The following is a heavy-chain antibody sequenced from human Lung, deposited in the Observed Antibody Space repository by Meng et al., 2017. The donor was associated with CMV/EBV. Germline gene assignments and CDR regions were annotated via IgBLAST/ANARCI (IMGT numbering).Heavy chain of an antibody. J-gene: IGHJ4*02. Sequence: GESLKISCAASGFTFSNAWMSWVRQAPGKGLEGVGRIKSETDGGTTDYAAPVKGKFTISRDDSKNTLDLQMNSRKTEDTDEYYVITLTRGYSGDWGQGTLVTVSS. D-gene: IGHD1-26*01. CDR3: ITLTRGYSGD. V-gene: IGHV3-15*01. CDR2: IKSETDGGTT. CDR1: GFTFSNAW.